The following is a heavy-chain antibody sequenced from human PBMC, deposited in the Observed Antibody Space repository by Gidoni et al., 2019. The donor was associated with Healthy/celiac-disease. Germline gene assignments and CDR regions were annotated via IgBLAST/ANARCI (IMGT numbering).Heavy chain of an antibody. CDR1: GGSFSSYA. Sequence: QVQLVQSGAEVKKPGSSVKVSCKASGGSFSSYAISWVRQAPGQGLEWMGRIIPILGIANYAQKFQGRVTITADKSTSTAYMELSSLRSEDTAVYYCARDEYYDSSDPIYWGQGTLVTVSS. CDR2: IIPILGIA. J-gene: IGHJ4*02. D-gene: IGHD3-22*01. V-gene: IGHV1-69*04. CDR3: ARDEYYDSSDPIY.